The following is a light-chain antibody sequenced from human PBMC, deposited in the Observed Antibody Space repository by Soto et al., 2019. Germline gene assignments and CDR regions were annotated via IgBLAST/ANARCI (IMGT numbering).Light chain of an antibody. CDR3: QQYNNWPLT. CDR1: QSTNNY. J-gene: IGKJ4*01. Sequence: EIVMTQSPATLSVSPGERATLSCRASQSTNNYLAWYQQKPGQAPRRLIDGASTRATGIPARFSGSGSGTEFTLTISSLQSEDFAVYYCQQYNNWPLTFGGGTKVEIK. V-gene: IGKV3-15*01. CDR2: GAS.